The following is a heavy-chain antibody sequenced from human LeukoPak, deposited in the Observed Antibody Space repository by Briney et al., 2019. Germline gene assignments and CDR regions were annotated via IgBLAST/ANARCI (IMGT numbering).Heavy chain of an antibody. V-gene: IGHV3-23*01. J-gene: IGHJ3*02. CDR3: AKTRRDYYDSSGYYYDPLDAFDI. CDR2: ISGSGGST. CDR1: GFTFSSYA. D-gene: IGHD3-22*01. Sequence: GGSLRLSCAASGFTFSSYAMSWVRQAPGKGLEWVSAISGSGGSTYYADSVKGRFTISRDNSKNTLYLQMNSLRAEDTAVYYCAKTRRDYYDSSGYYYDPLDAFDIWGQGTMVTVSS.